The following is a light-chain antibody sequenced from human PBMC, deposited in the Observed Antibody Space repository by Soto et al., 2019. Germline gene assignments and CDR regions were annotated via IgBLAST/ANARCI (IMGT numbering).Light chain of an antibody. CDR3: QQYGSSPIT. J-gene: IGKJ5*01. CDR2: GAS. CDR1: QSVSSSY. Sequence: EIVLTQSPGTLSLSPGERATLSCRANQSVSSSYLAWYQQKPGQAPRLVIYGASSSATGIPDRFSGSGSGTHFTLTISSLEPEDFPVYYCQQYGSSPITFGQGTRLEIK. V-gene: IGKV3-20*01.